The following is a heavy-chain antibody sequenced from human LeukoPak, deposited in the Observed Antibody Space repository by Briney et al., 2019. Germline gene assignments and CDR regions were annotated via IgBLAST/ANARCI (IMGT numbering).Heavy chain of an antibody. V-gene: IGHV5-51*01. J-gene: IGHJ4*02. CDR1: GYTFTTYW. CDR2: IYHGDSDT. D-gene: IGHD1-20*01. Sequence: GESLKISCKGSGYTFTTYWIAWVRQLPGKGLEWMGIIYHGDSDTIYSPSFQGQVTISADKSISTAYLQWSSLKASDTAMFYCARLGIIGTTLYYFDYWGQGTLVTVSS. CDR3: ARLGIIGTTLYYFDY.